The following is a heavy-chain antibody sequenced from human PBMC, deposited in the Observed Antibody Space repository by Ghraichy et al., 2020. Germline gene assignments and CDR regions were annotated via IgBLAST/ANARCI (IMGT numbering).Heavy chain of an antibody. CDR3: AREETGRFLQWSSSYYFNY. CDR1: GFTFSSYS. Sequence: GESLNISCAASGFTFSSYSMNWVRQAPGKGLEWVSSISSSSSYIYYADSVKGRFTISRDNAKNSLYLQMSSLRAEDTAVYYCAREETGRFLQWSSSYYFNYWGQGTLVTVSS. D-gene: IGHD3-3*01. J-gene: IGHJ4*02. V-gene: IGHV3-21*01. CDR2: ISSSSSYI.